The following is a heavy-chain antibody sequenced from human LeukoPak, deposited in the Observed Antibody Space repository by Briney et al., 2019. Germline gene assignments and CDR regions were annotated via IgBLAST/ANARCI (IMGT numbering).Heavy chain of an antibody. CDR1: GFTFSRYW. CDR3: ARVRDILTGYPPDY. J-gene: IGHJ4*02. Sequence: GGSLRLSCAASGFTFSRYWMHWVRHAPGKGLVWVSRINTDGRTITYADSVKGRFTISRDNAKNSLYLQMNSLRAEDTAVYYCARVRDILTGYPPDYWGQGTLVTVSS. CDR2: INTDGRTI. V-gene: IGHV3-74*01. D-gene: IGHD3-9*01.